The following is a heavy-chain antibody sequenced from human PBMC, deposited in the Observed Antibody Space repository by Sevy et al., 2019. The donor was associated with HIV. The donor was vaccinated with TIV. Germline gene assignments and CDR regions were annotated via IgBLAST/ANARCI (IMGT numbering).Heavy chain of an antibody. D-gene: IGHD6-13*01. J-gene: IGHJ5*02. CDR1: GFTFSDYY. Sequence: GGSLRLSCAASGFTFSDYYMSWIRQAPGKGLEWVSYISSSGSTIYYADSVKGGFTISRDNAKNSLYLQMNSLRAEDTAVYYCARARIAAAGTGNWFDPWGQGTLVTVSS. CDR3: ARARIAAAGTGNWFDP. V-gene: IGHV3-11*04. CDR2: ISSSGSTI.